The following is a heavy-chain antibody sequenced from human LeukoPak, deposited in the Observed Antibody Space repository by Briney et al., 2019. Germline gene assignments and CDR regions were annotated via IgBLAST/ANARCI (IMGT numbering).Heavy chain of an antibody. CDR2: INWNGGST. V-gene: IGHV3-20*04. D-gene: IGHD4-17*01. CDR1: GFTFGNYG. CDR3: ARAQTYGDSRLLLDY. J-gene: IGHJ4*02. Sequence: GGSLRLSCAASGFTFGNYGMSWVRQAPGKGLEWVSGINWNGGSTGYADSVEGRFTISRDNAKNSQYLQMNSLSVEDTALNYCARAQTYGDSRLLLDYWGQGTLVTVSS.